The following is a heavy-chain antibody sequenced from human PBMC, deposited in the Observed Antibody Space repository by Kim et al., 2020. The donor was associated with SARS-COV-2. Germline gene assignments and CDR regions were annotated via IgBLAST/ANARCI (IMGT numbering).Heavy chain of an antibody. CDR3: ARDHSWVPAAMRGGVFDY. J-gene: IGHJ4*02. V-gene: IGHV1-18*04. Sequence: ASVKVSCKASGYTFTSYGISWVRQAPGQGLEWMGWISAYNGNTNYAQKLQGRVTMTTDTSTSTAYMELSGLRSDDTAVYYCARDHSWVPAAMRGGVFDYWGQGTLVTVSS. D-gene: IGHD2-2*01. CDR2: ISAYNGNT. CDR1: GYTFTSYG.